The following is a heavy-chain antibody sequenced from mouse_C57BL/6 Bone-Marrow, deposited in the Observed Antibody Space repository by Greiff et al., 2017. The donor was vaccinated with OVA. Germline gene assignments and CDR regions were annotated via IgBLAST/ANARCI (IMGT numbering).Heavy chain of an antibody. J-gene: IGHJ3*01. CDR3: ARPGYDGAWFAY. V-gene: IGHV5-15*04. D-gene: IGHD2-2*01. CDR1: GFTFSDYG. CDR2: ISNLAYSI. Sequence: EVMLVESGGGLVQPEGSLKLSCAASGFTFSDYGMAWVRQAPRKGPEWVAFISNLAYSIYYADTVTGRFTISRENAKNTLYLEMSSLRSEDTAMYYCARPGYDGAWFAYWGQGTLVTVSA.